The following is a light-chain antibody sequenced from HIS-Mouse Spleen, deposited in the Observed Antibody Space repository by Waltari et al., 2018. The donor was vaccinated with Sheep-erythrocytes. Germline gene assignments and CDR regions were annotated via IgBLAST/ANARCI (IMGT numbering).Light chain of an antibody. J-gene: IGLJ1*01. CDR3: QAWDSSTYV. V-gene: IGLV2-11*01. CDR1: SSDVGGYNY. Sequence: QSALTQPRSVSRSPGQSVTISCTGTSSDVGGYNYVSWYQQHPGKAPKLMIYDVSKRPSGVPDRFSGSKSGNTASLTISGLQAEDEADYYCQAWDSSTYVFGTGTKVTVL. CDR2: DVS.